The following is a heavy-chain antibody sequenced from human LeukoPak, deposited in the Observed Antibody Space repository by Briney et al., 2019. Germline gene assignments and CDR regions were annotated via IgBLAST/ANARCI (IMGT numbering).Heavy chain of an antibody. CDR3: ARDDWGRGVINSDY. D-gene: IGHD3-10*01. Sequence: ASVKVSCKASGYTFTSYGISWVRQAPGQGLEWMGWISVYNGNTNYAQKLQGRVTMTTDTSTSTVYMELSSLRSEDTAVYYCARDDWGRGVINSDYWGQGTLVTVSS. CDR1: GYTFTSYG. CDR2: ISVYNGNT. J-gene: IGHJ4*02. V-gene: IGHV1-18*01.